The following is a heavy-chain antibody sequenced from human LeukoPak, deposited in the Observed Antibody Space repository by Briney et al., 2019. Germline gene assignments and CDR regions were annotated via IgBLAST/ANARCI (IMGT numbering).Heavy chain of an antibody. J-gene: IGHJ4*02. V-gene: IGHV3-48*01. D-gene: IGHD3-22*01. CDR3: ARGAYYYED. Sequence: QSGGSLRLSCAASGFTFSIHSMYWVRQAPGKALEWVSYISSSSSTIYYADSVKGRFTISRDNAKNSLYLQMNSLRAEDTAVYYCARGAYYYEDWGQGTLVTVSS. CDR2: ISSSSSTI. CDR1: GFTFSIHS.